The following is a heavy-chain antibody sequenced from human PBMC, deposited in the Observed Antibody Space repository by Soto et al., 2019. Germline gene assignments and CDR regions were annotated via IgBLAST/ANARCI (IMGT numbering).Heavy chain of an antibody. J-gene: IGHJ4*02. Sequence: QITLKESGPTLVKPTQTLTLTCTFSGFSLSTSGVGVAWIRLPPGKALQCLAPIYLVDGKRYTPSLKTRLYITKDTSNNPVALTLTNVAPVDTATYYCAHRPAYDISTGYYPFDYWGQGSLVTVSS. CDR2: IYLVDGK. D-gene: IGHD3-9*01. V-gene: IGHV2-5*02. CDR3: AHRPAYDISTGYYPFDY. CDR1: GFSLSTSGVG.